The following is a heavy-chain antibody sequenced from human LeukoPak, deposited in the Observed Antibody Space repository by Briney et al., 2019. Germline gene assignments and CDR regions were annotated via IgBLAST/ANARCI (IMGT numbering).Heavy chain of an antibody. CDR2: IYYSGST. J-gene: IGHJ6*04. D-gene: IGHD2-2*01. Sequence: SETLSLTCTVSDGSVSSGSYYWSWIRQPPGKGLEWIGYIYYSGSTNYNPSLKSRVTISVDTSKNQFSLKLSSVTAADTAVYYCARAVGYCSSTSCYVADYYYGMDVWGKGTTVTVSS. CDR1: DGSVSSGSYY. V-gene: IGHV4-61*01. CDR3: ARAVGYCSSTSCYVADYYYGMDV.